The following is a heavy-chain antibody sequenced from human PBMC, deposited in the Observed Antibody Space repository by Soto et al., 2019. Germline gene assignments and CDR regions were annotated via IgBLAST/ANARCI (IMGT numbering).Heavy chain of an antibody. D-gene: IGHD2-8*01. CDR3: AKPTCINGVCPNYFDS. CDR1: GFTFSTSG. CDR2: ISYDGTNE. V-gene: IGHV3-30*18. Sequence: QVQLVESGGGVVQPGRSLRLSCAASGFTFSTSGMHWVRQAPGKGLEWVAVISYDGTNEYYAESVTGRFTISKDNSKNXLYLQMNSLRVEDTAVYYCAKPTCINGVCPNYFDSWGQGTLVTVSS. J-gene: IGHJ4*02.